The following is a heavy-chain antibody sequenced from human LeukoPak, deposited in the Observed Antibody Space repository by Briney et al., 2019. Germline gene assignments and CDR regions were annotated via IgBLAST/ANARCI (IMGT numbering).Heavy chain of an antibody. Sequence: PGGSLRLSCAASGFDFSSNWMHWVRQAPGKGLEWVAVTSSDLNVKLYADSVKGRFTISRDNSRSTLYLQMNSLRPEDTAIYYCAREGYYGSGSPPSLYFDYWGQGTLVTVSS. V-gene: IGHV3-30*03. J-gene: IGHJ4*02. CDR1: GFDFSSNW. CDR3: AREGYYGSGSPPSLYFDY. CDR2: TSSDLNVK. D-gene: IGHD3-10*01.